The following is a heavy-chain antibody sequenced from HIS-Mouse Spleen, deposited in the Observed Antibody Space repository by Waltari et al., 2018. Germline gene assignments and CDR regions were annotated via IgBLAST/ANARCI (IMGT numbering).Heavy chain of an antibody. CDR3: ARRYSGYDLGY. V-gene: IGHV3-30*04. J-gene: IGHJ4*02. D-gene: IGHD5-12*01. Sequence: QVQLVESGGGVVQPGRSLRLSRSASGFTFSSYAMHWVGQAPGKGLEWVAVISYDGSNKYYADSVKGRFTISRDNSKNTLYLQMNSLRAEDTAVYYCARRYSGYDLGYWGQGTLVTVSS. CDR2: ISYDGSNK. CDR1: GFTFSSYA.